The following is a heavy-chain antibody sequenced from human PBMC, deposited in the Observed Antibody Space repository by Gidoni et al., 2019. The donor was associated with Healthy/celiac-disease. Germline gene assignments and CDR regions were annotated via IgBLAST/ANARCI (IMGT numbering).Heavy chain of an antibody. V-gene: IGHV3-23*01. Sequence: EVQLLESGGGLVQLGGSLRLSCAASGFTFSSYAMRWVRQAPGKGLAWVSAISGSGGSTCYADSVKGRFTISRDNSKNTLYLQMNSLRAEDTAVYYCAARGSGYYTFDYWGQGTLVTVSS. CDR3: AARGSGYYTFDY. D-gene: IGHD3-3*01. CDR2: ISGSGGST. J-gene: IGHJ4*02. CDR1: GFTFSSYA.